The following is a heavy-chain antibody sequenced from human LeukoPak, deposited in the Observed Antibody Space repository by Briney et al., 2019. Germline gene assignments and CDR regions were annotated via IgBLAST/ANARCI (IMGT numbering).Heavy chain of an antibody. CDR3: ARDYDFWSGYLDY. Sequence: ASVKVSCKASGYTFTGYYMHWVRQAPGQGLEWMGWIDPNSGGTNYAQKFQGWVTMTRDTSISTAYMALSRLRSDDTAVYYCARDYDFWSGYLDYWGQGTLVTVSS. V-gene: IGHV1-2*04. J-gene: IGHJ4*02. CDR1: GYTFTGYY. D-gene: IGHD3-3*01. CDR2: IDPNSGGT.